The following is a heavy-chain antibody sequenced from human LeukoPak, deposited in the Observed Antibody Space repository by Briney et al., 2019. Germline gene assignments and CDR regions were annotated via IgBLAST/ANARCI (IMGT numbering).Heavy chain of an antibody. CDR2: IYYSGST. D-gene: IGHD3-10*01. CDR3: ARAPGAYYYGSGSFDY. J-gene: IGHJ4*02. Sequence: SETLSLTCTVSGGSVSSGSYYWSWIRQPPGKGLEWIGYIYYSGSTNYNPSLKSRVTISVDTSKNQFSLKLSSVTAADTAVYYCARAPGAYYYGSGSFDYWGQGTLVTVSS. V-gene: IGHV4-61*01. CDR1: GGSVSSGSYY.